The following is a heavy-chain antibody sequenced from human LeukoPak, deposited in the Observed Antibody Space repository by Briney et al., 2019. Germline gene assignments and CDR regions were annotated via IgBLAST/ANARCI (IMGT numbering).Heavy chain of an antibody. CDR2: FHDGGST. Sequence: SETLSLTCSVSGGSVSSYYWSWIRQPPGKGLEWIGFFHDGGSTVYNPSFKSRVTISVDTSKNQVYLKLTSVTAADTAVYYCAREGDSSGYSYYFDYWGQGTLVTVSS. V-gene: IGHV4-59*02. J-gene: IGHJ4*02. CDR3: AREGDSSGYSYYFDY. D-gene: IGHD3-22*01. CDR1: GGSVSSYY.